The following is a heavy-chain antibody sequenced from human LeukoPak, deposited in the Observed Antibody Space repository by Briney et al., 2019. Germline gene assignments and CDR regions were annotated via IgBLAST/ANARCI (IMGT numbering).Heavy chain of an antibody. J-gene: IGHJ4*02. V-gene: IGHV3-30*18. CDR2: ISDDGRSK. Sequence: GGSRRLSCAASGFSFISYGMHWVRQAPGKGLEWVGVISDDGRSKDYADSVKGRFTISRDNSKDTLYLQMNSLRDEDTAVYYCAKRPSDYGDYDYWGQGTLVTVSS. CDR3: AKRPSDYGDYDY. D-gene: IGHD4-17*01. CDR1: GFSFISYG.